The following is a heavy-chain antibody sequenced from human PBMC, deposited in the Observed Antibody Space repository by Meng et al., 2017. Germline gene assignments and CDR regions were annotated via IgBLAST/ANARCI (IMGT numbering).Heavy chain of an antibody. Sequence: QVQLVQHGAEVKKPGASVKVSCKPSGYTFPDYYIHWVRQAPGQGLEWMGRIDPKNGDTHYAQKFQGRVTMTGDTSISTAYMDLSGLRSDDTAVYYCARDEDISAAGKLFGDYWGQGTLVTVSS. J-gene: IGHJ4*02. V-gene: IGHV1-2*06. D-gene: IGHD6-13*01. CDR1: GYTFPDYY. CDR3: ARDEDISAAGKLFGDY. CDR2: IDPKNGDT.